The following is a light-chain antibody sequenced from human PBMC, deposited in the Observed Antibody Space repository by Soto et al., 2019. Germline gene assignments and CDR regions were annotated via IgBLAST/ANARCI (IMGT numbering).Light chain of an antibody. V-gene: IGKV3-11*01. Sequence: EIVLTQSPATLSLSPGERATLSCRASQSVSSHLAWYQQKPGQAPRLLIYDASNRATGIPARVSGSGSGTDFTLPISSLEPEDLAVYYCQQRSNWTPLTFGGGTKVEMK. CDR3: QQRSNWTPLT. CDR2: DAS. J-gene: IGKJ4*01. CDR1: QSVSSH.